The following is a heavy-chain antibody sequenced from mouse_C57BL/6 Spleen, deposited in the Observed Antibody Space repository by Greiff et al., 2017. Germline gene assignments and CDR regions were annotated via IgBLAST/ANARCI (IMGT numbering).Heavy chain of an antibody. CDR2: IYPGSGST. CDR1: GYTFTSYW. D-gene: IGHD3-2*02. J-gene: IGHJ4*01. V-gene: IGHV1-55*01. CDR3: ARKQLRPHYAMDY. Sequence: QVQLQQPGAELVKPGASVKMSCKASGYTFTSYWITWVKQRPGQGLEWIGDIYPGSGSTNYNEKFKSTATLTVDTSSSTAYMQLSSLTSEDSAVYYCARKQLRPHYAMDYWGQGTSGTVSS.